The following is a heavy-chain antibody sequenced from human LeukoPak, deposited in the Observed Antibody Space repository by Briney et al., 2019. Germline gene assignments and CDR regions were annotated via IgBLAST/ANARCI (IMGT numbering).Heavy chain of an antibody. CDR3: AKGYSSSWSIDY. D-gene: IGHD6-13*01. J-gene: IGHJ4*02. Sequence: GRSLRLSCAASGFTFDDYAMHWVRQAPGKGLEWVSGISWNSGSIGYADSVKGRFTISRDNAKNSLYLQLNSLRAEDTALYYCAKGYSSSWSIDYWGQGTLVTVSS. V-gene: IGHV3-9*01. CDR1: GFTFDDYA. CDR2: ISWNSGSI.